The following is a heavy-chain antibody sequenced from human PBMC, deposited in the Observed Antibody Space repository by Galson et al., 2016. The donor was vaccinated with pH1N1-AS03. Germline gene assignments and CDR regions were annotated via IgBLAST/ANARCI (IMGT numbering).Heavy chain of an antibody. Sequence: SLRLSCAASGFTFTTYWMHWVRQAPGRGLVWVSSINNEGTSTRDTDSVRGRFFISRDNAKNTVYLQMNRLRAEDTAVYYCARQDSSGYFHGLDVWGQGTTVTVSS. J-gene: IGHJ3*01. D-gene: IGHD3-22*01. CDR3: ARQDSSGYFHGLDV. CDR2: INNEGTST. CDR1: GFTFTTYW. V-gene: IGHV3-74*01.